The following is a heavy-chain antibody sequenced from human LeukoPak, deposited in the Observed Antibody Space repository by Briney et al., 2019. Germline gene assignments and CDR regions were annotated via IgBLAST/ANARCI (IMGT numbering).Heavy chain of an antibody. Sequence: ASVKVSCKASGYTFTSYDINWVRQATGQGLEWMGWMNPNSGNTGYAQKFQGRVTMTRNTSISTAYMELRSLRSDDTAVYYCASSYEDYVWGSYRFDYWGQGTLVTVSS. J-gene: IGHJ4*02. CDR1: GYTFTSYD. CDR2: MNPNSGNT. V-gene: IGHV1-8*01. CDR3: ASSYEDYVWGSYRFDY. D-gene: IGHD3-16*02.